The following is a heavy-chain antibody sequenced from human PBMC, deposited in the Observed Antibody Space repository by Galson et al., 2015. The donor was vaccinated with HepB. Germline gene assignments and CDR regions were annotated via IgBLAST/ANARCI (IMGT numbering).Heavy chain of an antibody. Sequence: SLRLSCAASGFTFSSYSMNWVRQAPGKGLEWVSYISSSSSTIYYADSVKGRFTISRDNAKNSLYLQMNSLRAEDTAVYYCARAPYYDFWSGYSPVGFDPWGQGTLVTVSS. CDR3: ARAPYYDFWSGYSPVGFDP. CDR1: GFTFSSYS. V-gene: IGHV3-48*01. CDR2: ISSSSSTI. J-gene: IGHJ5*02. D-gene: IGHD3-3*01.